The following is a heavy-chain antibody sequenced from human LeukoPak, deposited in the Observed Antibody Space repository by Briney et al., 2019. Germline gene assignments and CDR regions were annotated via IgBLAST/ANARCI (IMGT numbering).Heavy chain of an antibody. CDR1: GYTFTSYG. CDR3: ARDSRAAAGKRPFDY. V-gene: IGHV1-18*01. Sequence: ASVKVSFKASGYTFTSYGISWVRQAPGQGLEWMGWISAYNGNTNYAQKLQGRVTMTTDTSTSTAYMELRSLRSDDTAVYYCARDSRAAAGKRPFDYWGQGTLVTVSS. CDR2: ISAYNGNT. J-gene: IGHJ4*02. D-gene: IGHD6-13*01.